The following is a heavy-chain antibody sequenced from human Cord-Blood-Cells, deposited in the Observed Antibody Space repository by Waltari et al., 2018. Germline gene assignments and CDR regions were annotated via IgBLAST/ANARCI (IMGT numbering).Heavy chain of an antibody. Sequence: QVQLQESGPGLVKPSETLSLTCAVSGYSISSGYYWGWIRQPPGKGLEWIGSIYHSGSTYYNPSLKSRVTISVDTSKNQFSRKLSSVTAADTAVYYCARITWGNYWYFDLWGRGTLVTVSS. V-gene: IGHV4-38-2*01. CDR3: ARITWGNYWYFDL. D-gene: IGHD7-27*01. CDR2: IYHSGST. CDR1: GYSISSGYY. J-gene: IGHJ2*01.